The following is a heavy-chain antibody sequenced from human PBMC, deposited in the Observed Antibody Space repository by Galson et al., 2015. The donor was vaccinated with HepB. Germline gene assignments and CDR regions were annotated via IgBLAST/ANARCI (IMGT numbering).Heavy chain of an antibody. CDR1: GFTFSSCA. D-gene: IGHD1-26*01. CDR3: AKDLDEVVGATGVDY. CDR2: ISGSGGST. J-gene: IGHJ4*02. Sequence: SLRLSCAASGFTFSSCAMSWVRQAPGKGLEWVSAISGSGGSTYHADSVKGRFTISRDNSKNTLYLQMNSLRAEDTAVYYCAKDLDEVVGATGVDYWGQGTLVTVSS. V-gene: IGHV3-23*01.